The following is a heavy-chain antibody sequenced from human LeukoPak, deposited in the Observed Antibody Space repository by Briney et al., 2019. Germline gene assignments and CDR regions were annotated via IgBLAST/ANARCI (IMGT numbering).Heavy chain of an antibody. J-gene: IGHJ4*02. CDR3: ARLRPDHFDN. CDR2: IFYTGST. Sequence: SETLSLTCTVSGDSISSIRFYWGWVRQPPGKGLEWIGNIFYTGSTYYNPSLKSRVTISVDTSRNQFSLKLSSVTAADTAVYYCARLRPDHFDNWGQGTLVIVSS. CDR1: GDSISSIRFY. D-gene: IGHD1-14*01. V-gene: IGHV4-39*07.